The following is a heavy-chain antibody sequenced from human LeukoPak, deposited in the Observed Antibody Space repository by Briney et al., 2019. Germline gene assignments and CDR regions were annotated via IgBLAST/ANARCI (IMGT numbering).Heavy chain of an antibody. V-gene: IGHV4-38-2*02. Sequence: SETLSLTCTVSGYSIRNGYNWGWIRLSPGKGLEWLGSIYQSGSTYDNPSLKSRVSLSIDTSKNQFSLKLTSVTAADTAVYYCVREDKLRPHFDPWGQGTLVTVSS. CDR3: VREDKLRPHFDP. J-gene: IGHJ5*02. CDR2: IYQSGST. D-gene: IGHD2-21*01. CDR1: GYSIRNGYN.